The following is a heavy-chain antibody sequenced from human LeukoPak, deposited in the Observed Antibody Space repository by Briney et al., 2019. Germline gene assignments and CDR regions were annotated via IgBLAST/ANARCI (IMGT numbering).Heavy chain of an antibody. CDR3: AREGSGTTGAYYYYGMDV. CDR1: GGSISSYY. D-gene: IGHD1-1*01. CDR2: IYYSGST. V-gene: IGHV4-59*01. Sequence: PSETLSLTCTVSGGSISSYYWSWIRQPPGKGLEWIGYIYYSGSTIYNPSLKSRVTISVDTSKNQFSLKLSSVTAADTAVYYCAREGSGTTGAYYYYGMDVWGKGTTVTVSS. J-gene: IGHJ6*04.